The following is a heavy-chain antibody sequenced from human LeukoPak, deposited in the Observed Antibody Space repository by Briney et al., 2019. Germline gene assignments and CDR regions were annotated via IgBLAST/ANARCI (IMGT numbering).Heavy chain of an antibody. V-gene: IGHV3-7*01. CDR3: ARDTLEYSNSPDALDI. D-gene: IGHD4-23*01. J-gene: IGHJ3*02. CDR1: GFTFSSSW. Sequence: GGSLRLSCAASGFTFSSSWMSWVRQAPGKGLEWVANIKQDGSEKYYVDSVKGRFTISRDNAKNSLYMQMESLRDEDTAIYYCARDTLEYSNSPDALDIWGQGTMVTVSS. CDR2: IKQDGSEK.